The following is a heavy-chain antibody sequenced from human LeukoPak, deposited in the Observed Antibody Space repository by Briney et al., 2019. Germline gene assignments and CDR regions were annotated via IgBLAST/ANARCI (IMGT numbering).Heavy chain of an antibody. CDR2: IYYSGST. Sequence: ASETLSLTCTVSGSSISSYYWSWIRQPPGEGLEWIGYIYYSGSTNYNPSLKSRVTISVDTSKNQFSLKLSSVTAADTAVYYCASTTGIHFDYWGQGTLVTVSS. CDR3: ASTTGIHFDY. CDR1: GSSISSYY. D-gene: IGHD1-14*01. J-gene: IGHJ4*02. V-gene: IGHV4-59*08.